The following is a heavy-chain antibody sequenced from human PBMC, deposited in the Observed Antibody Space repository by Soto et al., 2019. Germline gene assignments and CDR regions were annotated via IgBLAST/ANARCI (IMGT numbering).Heavy chain of an antibody. CDR1: GGSFSGYY. Sequence: SETLSLTCAVNGGSFSGYYWSWIRQPPGKGLEWIGEINQSGSTNHNPSLKSRVTISVDTSKNQFSLKLRSVTAADTAVYYCARGRKLVSLWGKGTLVTVYS. J-gene: IGHJ4*02. CDR2: INQSGST. V-gene: IGHV4-34*01. CDR3: ARGRKLVSL. D-gene: IGHD6-6*01.